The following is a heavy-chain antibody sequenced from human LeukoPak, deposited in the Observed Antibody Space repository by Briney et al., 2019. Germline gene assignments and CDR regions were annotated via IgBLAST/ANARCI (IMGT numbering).Heavy chain of an antibody. J-gene: IGHJ3*02. CDR3: AKDRSFSRYFDWLLADAFDI. D-gene: IGHD3-9*01. CDR1: GFTFSSYA. V-gene: IGHV3-23*01. Sequence: QAGVSLRLSCAASGFTFSSYAMSWVRQAPGKGLEWVSAISGSGGSTYYADSVKGRFTISRDNSKNTLYLQMNSLRAEDTAVYYCAKDRSFSRYFDWLLADAFDIWGQGTMVTVSS. CDR2: ISGSGGST.